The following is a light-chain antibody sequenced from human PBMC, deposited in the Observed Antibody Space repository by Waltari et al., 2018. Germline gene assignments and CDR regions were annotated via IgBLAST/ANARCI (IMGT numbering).Light chain of an antibody. CDR3: MIWHSSAVV. J-gene: IGLJ2*01. CDR1: SDINVGTYK. Sequence: QAVLTQPSSLSASPGASASLTCTLRSDINVGTYKIYWYQQKPGSPPQYLLRYKSDSDKQQGSGVPSRFSGFKDAAANAGILLISGLQSEDEADSYCMIWHSSAVVFGGGTKLTVL. CDR2: YKSDSDK. V-gene: IGLV5-45*03.